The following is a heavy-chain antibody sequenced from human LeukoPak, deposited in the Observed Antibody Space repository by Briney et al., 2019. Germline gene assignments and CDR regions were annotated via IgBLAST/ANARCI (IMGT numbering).Heavy chain of an antibody. CDR1: GFTFSNYA. Sequence: GGSLRLSCAASGFTFSNYAMTWVRQSPGKGLEWVAVIDSTGGGIYYAPSVKGRFTISRDNSKNTLYLQMNSLRAEDTAVFYCGKYSASGSRYFDYWGQGTLVTVSS. D-gene: IGHD1-26*01. J-gene: IGHJ4*02. CDR3: GKYSASGSRYFDY. CDR2: IDSTGGGI. V-gene: IGHV3-23*01.